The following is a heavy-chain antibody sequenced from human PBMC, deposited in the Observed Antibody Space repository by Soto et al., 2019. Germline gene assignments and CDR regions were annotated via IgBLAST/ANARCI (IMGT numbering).Heavy chain of an antibody. CDR1: GASIGSGDYY. V-gene: IGHV4-61*08. D-gene: IGHD2-2*01. CDR2: IYYSGST. CDR3: ARDLGYCISTSCPRGWFDP. Sequence: SETLSLTCTVSGASIGSGDYYWSWVRQPPGKGLEWIGYIYYSGSTNYNPSLKSRVTISVDTSKNQFSLKLSSVTAADTAVYYCARDLGYCISTSCPRGWFDPWGQGTLVTVSS. J-gene: IGHJ5*02.